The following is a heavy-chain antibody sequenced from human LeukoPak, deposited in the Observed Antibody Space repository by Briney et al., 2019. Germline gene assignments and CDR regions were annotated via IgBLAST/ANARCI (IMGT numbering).Heavy chain of an antibody. Sequence: PSETLSLTCTVSGGSISSHYWSWIRQPPGKGLEWIGYIYYSGSTNYNPSLKSRVTISVDTSKNQFSLKLSSVTAADTAVYYCARVVPAGWFDPWGQGTLVTVSS. V-gene: IGHV4-59*11. CDR3: ARVVPAGWFDP. CDR1: GGSISSHY. CDR2: IYYSGST. D-gene: IGHD2-2*01. J-gene: IGHJ5*02.